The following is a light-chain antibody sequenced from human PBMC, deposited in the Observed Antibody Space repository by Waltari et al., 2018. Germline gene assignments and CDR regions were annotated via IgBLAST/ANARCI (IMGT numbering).Light chain of an antibody. CDR3: QQYGSSVMYT. CDR2: GAS. Sequence: EIVLTQSPATLSLSPGERATLSCRASQSLTKRYLAWYQQKPGQAPRLLIYGASSRAAGIPDRFSGSGSGTDFTLTISRLEPEDFAVYYCQQYGSSVMYTSGQGTKLEIK. CDR1: QSLTKRY. V-gene: IGKV3-20*01. J-gene: IGKJ2*01.